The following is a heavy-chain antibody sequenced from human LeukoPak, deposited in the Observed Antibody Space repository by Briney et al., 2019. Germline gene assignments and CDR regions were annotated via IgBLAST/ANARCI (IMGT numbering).Heavy chain of an antibody. CDR3: AKDRESGYSHGLTLDY. D-gene: IGHD5-18*01. CDR1: GFIFSTFG. J-gene: IGHJ4*02. V-gene: IGHV3-30*02. CDR2: IRYDGNNK. Sequence: GGSLRLSCAASGFIFSTFGMHWVRQAPGKGLEWVAFIRYDGNNKYYADSVKGRFTISRDNSKNTLSLQMDSLRAEDTAVYYCAKDRESGYSHGLTLDYWGQGTLVTVSS.